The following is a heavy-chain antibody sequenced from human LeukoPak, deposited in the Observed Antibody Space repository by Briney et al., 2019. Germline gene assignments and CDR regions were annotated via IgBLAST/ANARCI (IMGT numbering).Heavy chain of an antibody. CDR3: ARTTEAHSWRTRYYDYYMDV. J-gene: IGHJ6*03. CDR2: IYYSGST. CDR1: GGSISSSSYY. V-gene: IGHV4-61*01. Sequence: SETLSLTCTVSGGSISSSSYYWSWIRQPPGKGLEWIGYIYYSGSTNYNPSLKSRVTISVDTSKNQFSLKLSSVTAADTAVYYCARTTEAHSWRTRYYDYYMDVWGKGTTVTVSS. D-gene: IGHD6-13*01.